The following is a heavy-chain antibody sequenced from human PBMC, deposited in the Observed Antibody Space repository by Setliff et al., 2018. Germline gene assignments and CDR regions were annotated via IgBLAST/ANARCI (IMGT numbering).Heavy chain of an antibody. CDR1: GASLSSGTYY. J-gene: IGHJ6*03. Sequence: PSETLSLTCTVSGASLSSGTYYWGWIRQPPGKGLEWIGRIYYRGDTYYNPSLKSRVTISLDTSKNQFSLSLTSVTAEDTAVYYCARMSGFQYIDVWDKGTTVTVSS. V-gene: IGHV4-39*07. CDR3: ARMSGFQYIDV. CDR2: IYYRGDT. D-gene: IGHD3-3*01.